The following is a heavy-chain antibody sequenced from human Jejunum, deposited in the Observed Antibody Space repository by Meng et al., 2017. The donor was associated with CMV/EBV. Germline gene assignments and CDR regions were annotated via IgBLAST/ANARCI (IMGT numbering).Heavy chain of an antibody. V-gene: IGHV4-59*08. D-gene: IGHD3-16*02. CDR2: NYYGGST. CDR3: ARHQNGGTYPLDY. J-gene: IGHJ4*02. CDR1: GGSISTYY. Sequence: QLRESGPGLVKPSETLSLTGAVSGGSISTYYWSWIRQPPGKGLEWIGNNYYGGSTNYNPSLASRVTISVDSSKNQFSLKLSSVTAADTAVYYCARHQNGGTYPLDYWGQGTLVTVSS.